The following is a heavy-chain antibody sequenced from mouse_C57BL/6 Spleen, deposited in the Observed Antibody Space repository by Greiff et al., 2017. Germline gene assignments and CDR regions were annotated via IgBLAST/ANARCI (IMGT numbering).Heavy chain of an antibody. J-gene: IGHJ1*03. D-gene: IGHD1-1*01. CDR3: ARGGAYYGSSRYWYFDV. V-gene: IGHV1-66*01. CDR1: GYSFTSYY. Sequence: QVQLQQSGPELVKPGASVKISCKASGYSFTSYYIHWVKQRPGQGLEWIGWIYPGSGNTKYNEKFKGKATLTADTSSSTAYMQLSSLTSEDSAVYYCARGGAYYGSSRYWYFDVWGTGTTVTVSS. CDR2: IYPGSGNT.